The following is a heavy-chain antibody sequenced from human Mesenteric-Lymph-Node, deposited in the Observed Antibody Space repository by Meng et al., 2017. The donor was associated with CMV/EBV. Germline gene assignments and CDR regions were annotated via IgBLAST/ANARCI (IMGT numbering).Heavy chain of an antibody. CDR3: ARDLDYGGNRAMGAFDI. J-gene: IGHJ3*02. CDR1: GFTFSSYW. V-gene: IGHV3-7*01. D-gene: IGHD4-23*01. CDR2: IKQDGSEQ. Sequence: GGSLRLSCAASGFTFSSYWMSWVRQAPGKGLEWVANIKQDGSEQYYVDSVKGRFTFSRDNAKNSLYLQMNSLRAEDTAVYYCARDLDYGGNRAMGAFDIWGQGTMVTVSS.